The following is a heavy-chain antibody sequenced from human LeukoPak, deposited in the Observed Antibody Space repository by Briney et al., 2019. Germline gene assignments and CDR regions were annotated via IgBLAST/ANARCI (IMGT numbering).Heavy chain of an antibody. J-gene: IGHJ4*02. V-gene: IGHV4-4*02. CDR3: ACPDYYDSSGYPPFDY. CDR2: IYYSGST. D-gene: IGHD3-22*01. Sequence: SETLSLTCAVSGGSISSSNWWSWVRQPPGKGLEWIGSIYYSGSTYYNPSLKSRVTISVDTSKNQFSLKLSSVTAADTAVYYCACPDYYDSSGYPPFDYWGQGTLVTVSS. CDR1: GGSISSSNW.